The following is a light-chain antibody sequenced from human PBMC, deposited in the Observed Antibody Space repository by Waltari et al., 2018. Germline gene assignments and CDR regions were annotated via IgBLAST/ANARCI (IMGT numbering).Light chain of an antibody. Sequence: IVFPQSPGTLSLLPGERATPACRASQSVSRTLAWYQQKPGQAPKLLIYGASIRATGIPDRFTGSGSGTDFSLTISSLEPEDFAIYFCQHYVRLPATFGQGTKVEIK. V-gene: IGKV3-20*01. J-gene: IGKJ1*01. CDR3: QHYVRLPAT. CDR1: QSVSRT. CDR2: GAS.